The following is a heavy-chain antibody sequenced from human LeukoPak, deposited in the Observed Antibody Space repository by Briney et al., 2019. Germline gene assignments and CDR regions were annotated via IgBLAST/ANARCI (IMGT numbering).Heavy chain of an antibody. Sequence: SETLSLTCTVSDASISTNNYWGWIRQPPGKGLEWIGGILYSGSTYYNPSLKSRVTISVDTSKNQFSLKLASVTAADTAMYYCAKHGQWLVLLQHWGRGTLVTVSP. V-gene: IGHV4-39*01. D-gene: IGHD6-19*01. CDR3: AKHGQWLVLLQH. CDR1: DASISTNNY. CDR2: ILYSGST. J-gene: IGHJ4*02.